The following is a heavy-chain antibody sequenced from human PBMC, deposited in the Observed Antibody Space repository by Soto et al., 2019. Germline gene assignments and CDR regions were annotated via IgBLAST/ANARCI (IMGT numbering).Heavy chain of an antibody. J-gene: IGHJ4*02. CDR2: INTDGSIT. D-gene: IGHD2-8*01. V-gene: IGHV3-74*01. CDR1: GLIFSNYK. Sequence: PGGSLSLSCAASGLIFSNYKMHWVRQAPGKGLVWVSRINTDGSITDYADSVKGRFTVSRDNAKNTMYLQMNSLTADDTAVYYCARDTNGLHYWGQGTLVTVSS. CDR3: ARDTNGLHY.